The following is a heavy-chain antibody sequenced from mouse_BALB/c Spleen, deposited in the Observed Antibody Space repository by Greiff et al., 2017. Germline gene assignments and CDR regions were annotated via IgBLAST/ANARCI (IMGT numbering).Heavy chain of an antibody. CDR1: GFTFSSYG. CDR2: INSNGGST. J-gene: IGHJ3*01. Sequence: EVMLVESGGGLVQPGGSLKLSCAASGFTFSSYGMSWVRQTPDKRLELVATINSNGGSTYYPDSVKGRFTISRDNAKNTLYLQMSSLKSEDTAMYYCATSLLRGFAYWGQGTLVTVSA. V-gene: IGHV5-6-3*01. D-gene: IGHD1-1*01. CDR3: ATSLLRGFAY.